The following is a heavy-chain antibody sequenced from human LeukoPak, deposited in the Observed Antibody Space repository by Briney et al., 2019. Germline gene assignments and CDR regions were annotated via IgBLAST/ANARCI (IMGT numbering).Heavy chain of an antibody. Sequence: ASVKVSCKASGYTFTSYGISWVRQAPGQGLEWMGWISAYNGNTSYAQKLQGRVTMTTDTSTSTAYMELRSLRSDDTAVYYCARSAVVVPAAIGAAFDYWGQGTLVTVSS. CDR2: ISAYNGNT. J-gene: IGHJ4*02. V-gene: IGHV1-18*01. CDR3: ARSAVVVPAAIGAAFDY. D-gene: IGHD2-2*02. CDR1: GYTFTSYG.